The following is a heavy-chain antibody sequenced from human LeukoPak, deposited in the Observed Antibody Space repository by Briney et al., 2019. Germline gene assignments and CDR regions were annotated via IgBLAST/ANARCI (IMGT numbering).Heavy chain of an antibody. J-gene: IGHJ6*02. CDR2: INPNSGGT. D-gene: IGHD3-3*01. V-gene: IGHV1-2*02. Sequence: ASVKVSCKASGYTFTGYYMHWVRQAPGQGLEWMGWINPNSGGTNYAQKLQGRVTMTRDRSISTAYMELSRLRSDDTAVYYCARDTNYRGVVDYYYYGMDVWGQGTTVTVSS. CDR3: ARDTNYRGVVDYYYYGMDV. CDR1: GYTFTGYY.